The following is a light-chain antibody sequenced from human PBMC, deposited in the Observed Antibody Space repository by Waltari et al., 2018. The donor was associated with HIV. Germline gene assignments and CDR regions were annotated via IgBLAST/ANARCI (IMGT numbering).Light chain of an antibody. J-gene: IGLJ3*02. CDR3: QVWDYNSDRWV. V-gene: IGLV3-21*02. CDR2: DDS. Sequence: SYVLTQPPSVSVAPGQTARITCGGTNLGTKHMHWYQQRPGQAPVLVVSDDSDRPSDIPERFSGSNSANTATLSISRVEAGDEADYYCQVWDYNSDRWVFGGGTKLTVL. CDR1: NLGTKH.